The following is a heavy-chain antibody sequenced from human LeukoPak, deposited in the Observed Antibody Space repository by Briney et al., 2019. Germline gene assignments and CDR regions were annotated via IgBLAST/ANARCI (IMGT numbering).Heavy chain of an antibody. V-gene: IGHV4-59*01. CDR1: GASINSFF. J-gene: IGHJ6*03. Sequence: SETLSLTCSVSGASINSFFWSWIRQSPGKALEWIGYINYSGTANYKPYLKRRVTISLDPSQNQVSLRLTSVTGADTAVYYCARVPYSDRIEFYYMDVWGKGTTVTVSS. D-gene: IGHD6-13*01. CDR2: INYSGTA. CDR3: ARVPYSDRIEFYYMDV.